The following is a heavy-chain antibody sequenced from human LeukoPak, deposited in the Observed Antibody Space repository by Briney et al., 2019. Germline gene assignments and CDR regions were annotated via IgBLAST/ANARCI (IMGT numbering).Heavy chain of an antibody. CDR3: ARIPYCGGDCSVIYYYYYMDV. V-gene: IGHV4-39*01. D-gene: IGHD2-21*02. Sequence: SETLSLTCTVSGGFISSSSYYCGWIRQPPGKGLEWIGRIYYSGSTYYNPSLKSRVTISVDTSKNQFSLKLSSVTAADTAVYYCARIPYCGGDCSVIYYYYYMDVWGKGTTVTVSS. CDR2: IYYSGST. J-gene: IGHJ6*03. CDR1: GGFISSSSYY.